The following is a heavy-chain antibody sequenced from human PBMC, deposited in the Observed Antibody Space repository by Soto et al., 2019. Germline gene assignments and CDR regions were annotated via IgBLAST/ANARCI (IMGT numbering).Heavy chain of an antibody. CDR3: ASRGRKLERRLLDY. D-gene: IGHD1-1*01. Sequence: SETLSLTCTVSGGSISSGDYYWSWIRQPPGKGLEWIGYIYYSGSTYYNPSLKSRVTISVDTSKNQFSLKLSSVTAADTAVYYCASRGRKLERRLLDYWGQGTLVTVSS. CDR2: IYYSGST. CDR1: GGSISSGDYY. V-gene: IGHV4-30-4*01. J-gene: IGHJ4*02.